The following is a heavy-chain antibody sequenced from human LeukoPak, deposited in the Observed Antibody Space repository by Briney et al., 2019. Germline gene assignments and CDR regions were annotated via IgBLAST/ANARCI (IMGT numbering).Heavy chain of an antibody. CDR3: AKDPYLKPTSRFDP. V-gene: IGHV3-23*01. CDR2: ISGSGGST. D-gene: IGHD5-12*01. Sequence: GGSLRLSYAASGFTFSSYAMSWVRQAPGKGLEWVSAISGSGGSTYYAGSVKGRFTISRDNSKNTLYLQMNSLRAEDTAVYYCAKDPYLKPTSRFDPWGQGTLVTVSS. CDR1: GFTFSSYA. J-gene: IGHJ5*02.